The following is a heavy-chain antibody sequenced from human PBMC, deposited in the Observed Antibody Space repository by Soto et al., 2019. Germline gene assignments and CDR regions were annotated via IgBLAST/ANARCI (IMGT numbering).Heavy chain of an antibody. J-gene: IGHJ4*02. CDR2: IYYSAST. D-gene: IGHD2-2*03. CDR3: ARTGERWILGYYFDY. V-gene: IGHV4-31*03. Sequence: QVQLQESGPGLVKPSQTLSLTCTVSGGSISSGGYYWSWIRQHPGKGLEWIGYIYYSASTYYNPSLRSRVTISVDPSKNQFSLKLSSVTAADTAVYYCARTGERWILGYYFDYWGQGTLVTVSS. CDR1: GGSISSGGYY.